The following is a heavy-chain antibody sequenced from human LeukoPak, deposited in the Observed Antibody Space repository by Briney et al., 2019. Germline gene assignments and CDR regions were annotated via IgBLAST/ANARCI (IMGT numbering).Heavy chain of an antibody. CDR1: SYTFTSYG. V-gene: IGHV1-18*01. Sequence: ASVKVSCKASSYTFTSYGISWVRQAPGQGHEWMGWISAYNGNTNYAQKLQGRVTMTTDTSTSTAYMELRSLRSDDTAVYYCAREAGWDSPELDGFRLHYYYYYMDVWGKGTTVTVSS. D-gene: IGHD3/OR15-3a*01. CDR2: ISAYNGNT. CDR3: AREAGWDSPELDGFRLHYYYYYMDV. J-gene: IGHJ6*03.